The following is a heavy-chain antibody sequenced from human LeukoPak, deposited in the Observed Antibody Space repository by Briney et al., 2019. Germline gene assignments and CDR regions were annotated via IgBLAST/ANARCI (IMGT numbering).Heavy chain of an antibody. Sequence: PGGSLRLSCAASGFTFNTYNMHWVRQAPGKGLEWVSSISSSSSYIYYADSVKGRFTISRDNAKNSLYLQMNSLRAEDTAVYYCARDSTGLDPWGQGTLVTVSS. CDR2: ISSSSSYI. CDR3: ARDSTGLDP. CDR1: GFTFNTYN. V-gene: IGHV3-21*01. D-gene: IGHD4-17*01. J-gene: IGHJ5*02.